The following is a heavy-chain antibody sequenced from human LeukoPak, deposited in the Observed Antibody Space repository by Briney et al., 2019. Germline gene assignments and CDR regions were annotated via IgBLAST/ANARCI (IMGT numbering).Heavy chain of an antibody. CDR1: GYTFTSYG. J-gene: IGHJ6*03. V-gene: IGHV1-18*01. Sequence: GASVKVSCKASGYTFTSYGISWVRQAPGQGLEWMGWISAYNGNTNYAQKPQGRVTMTTDTSTSTAYMELRSLRSDDTAVYYCARVRVVGATTDYYYYYYMDVWGKGTTVTVSS. D-gene: IGHD1-26*01. CDR3: ARVRVVGATTDYYYYYYMDV. CDR2: ISAYNGNT.